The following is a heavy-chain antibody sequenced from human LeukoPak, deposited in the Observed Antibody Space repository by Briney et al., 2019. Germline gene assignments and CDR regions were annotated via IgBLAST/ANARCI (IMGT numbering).Heavy chain of an antibody. CDR3: ARLAADSGYDYAFDI. D-gene: IGHD5-12*01. V-gene: IGHV5-51*01. Sequence: GESLKISCKGSGYSFTSYWIGWVRQMPGKGLEWMGTIYPGDSDTRYSPSFQGQVTISADKSISTAYLQWSSLKASDTAMYYCARLAADSGYDYAFDIWGQGTMVTVSS. J-gene: IGHJ3*02. CDR2: IYPGDSDT. CDR1: GYSFTSYW.